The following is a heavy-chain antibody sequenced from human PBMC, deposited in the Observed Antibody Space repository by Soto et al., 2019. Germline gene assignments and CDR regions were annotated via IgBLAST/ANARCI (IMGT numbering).Heavy chain of an antibody. V-gene: IGHV4-34*01. J-gene: IGHJ6*03. CDR3: ARGRGGRSYYYYYMDV. CDR2: INRSGST. Sequence: PSETLSLTCAVYGGSFSGYYWSWIRQPPGKGLEWIGEINRSGSTNYNPSLKSRVTISLDTSKNQFSLKLSSVTAADTAVYYCARGRGGRSYYYYYMDVWGKGTTVTVSS. CDR1: GGSFSGYY. D-gene: IGHD2-15*01.